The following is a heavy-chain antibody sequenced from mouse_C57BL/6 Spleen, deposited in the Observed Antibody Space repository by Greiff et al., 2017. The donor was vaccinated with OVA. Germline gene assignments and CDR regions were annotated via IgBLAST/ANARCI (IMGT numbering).Heavy chain of an antibody. Sequence: LQQPGAELVRPGSSVKLSCKASGYTFTSYWMDWVKQRPGQVLEWIGNIYPSDSETHYNQKFKDKATLTVDKSSSTAYMQLSSLTSEDSAVYYCARGDDGYYEDFDYWGQGTTLTVSS. V-gene: IGHV1-61*01. D-gene: IGHD2-3*01. J-gene: IGHJ2*01. CDR1: GYTFTSYW. CDR3: ARGDDGYYEDFDY. CDR2: IYPSDSET.